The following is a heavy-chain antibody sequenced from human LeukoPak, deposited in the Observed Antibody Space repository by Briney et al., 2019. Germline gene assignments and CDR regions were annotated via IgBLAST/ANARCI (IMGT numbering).Heavy chain of an antibody. CDR1: GFTFSSYS. CDR2: ISSSSSYI. Sequence: GGSLRLSCAASGFTFSSYSMNRVRQAPGKGLEWVSSISSSSSYIYYADSVKGRFTISRDNAKNSLYLQMNSLRAEDTAVYYCARDRDISVVPAAMLVYWGQGTLVTVSS. D-gene: IGHD2-2*01. CDR3: ARDRDISVVPAAMLVY. V-gene: IGHV3-21*01. J-gene: IGHJ4*02.